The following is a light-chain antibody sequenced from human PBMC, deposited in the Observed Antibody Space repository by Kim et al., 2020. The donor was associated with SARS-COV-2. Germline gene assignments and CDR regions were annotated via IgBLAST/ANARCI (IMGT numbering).Light chain of an antibody. CDR2: DAS. V-gene: IGKV3-15*01. Sequence: EIVMTQSPATLSVSPGERATLSCRASQTVNRYLAWYQQKPGHPPRLLIYDASSRATGVPARFSGSGSGTEFTLTITSLQSEDFAVYYCQQYSDWPPGDTFGQGTKLAI. J-gene: IGKJ2*01. CDR3: QQYSDWPPGDT. CDR1: QTVNRY.